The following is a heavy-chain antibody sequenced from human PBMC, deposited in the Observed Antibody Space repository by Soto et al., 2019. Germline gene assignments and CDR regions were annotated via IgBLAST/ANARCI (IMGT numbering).Heavy chain of an antibody. Sequence: QITLKESGPTLLKPTQTLTLTCTFSGFSLRSLGMAVGWIRQPPGRALEWVALIYWDDEERYSPSLQSRLTITKDTSKNHVVLTMTTMEPVDTATYYCARRYDSSFDFWGQGIPVTVSS. CDR1: GFSLRSLGMA. CDR2: IYWDDEE. D-gene: IGHD6-6*01. V-gene: IGHV2-5*02. CDR3: ARRYDSSFDF. J-gene: IGHJ4*02.